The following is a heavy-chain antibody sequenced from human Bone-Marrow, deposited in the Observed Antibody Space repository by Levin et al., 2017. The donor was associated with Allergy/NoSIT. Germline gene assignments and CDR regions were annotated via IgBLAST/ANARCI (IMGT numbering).Heavy chain of an antibody. D-gene: IGHD2-15*01. CDR1: GYIFTTYA. CDR3: ARGLHAFDF. J-gene: IGHJ3*01. CDR2: ISIYNGDT. V-gene: IGHV1-18*01. Sequence: GGSLRLSCKASGYIFTTYAINWVRQAPGQGLEWMGWISIYNGDTNYAQKLQGRVSMTTDTSTSTAYMEVRSLKSDDTAVYYCARGLHAFDFWGQGTMVTVSS.